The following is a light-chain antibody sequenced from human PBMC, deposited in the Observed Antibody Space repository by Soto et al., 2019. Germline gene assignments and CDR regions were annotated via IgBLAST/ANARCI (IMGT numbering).Light chain of an antibody. CDR3: QQYFSPPLT. Sequence: DIVMTQSPDSLAVSLGERATINCKSSRSVLYSSNNENYLAWYQQKPGQPHKLLIYWASTRESGVPGRFSGSGSWTDFTLTISTLQAEDVAVYYGQQYFSPPLTFGGGTKVEIK. CDR2: WAS. J-gene: IGKJ4*01. CDR1: RSVLYSSNNENY. V-gene: IGKV4-1*01.